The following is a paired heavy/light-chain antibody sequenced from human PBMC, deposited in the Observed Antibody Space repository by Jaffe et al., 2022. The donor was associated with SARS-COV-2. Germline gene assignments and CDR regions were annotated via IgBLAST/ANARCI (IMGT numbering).Heavy chain of an antibody. V-gene: IGHV4-4*07. D-gene: IGHD3-22*01. CDR2: IYTSGST. CDR1: GGSISSYY. J-gene: IGHJ5*02. CDR3: ARERWWDYDSSGYQMYNWFDP. Sequence: QVQLQESGPGLVKPSETLSLTCTVSGGSISSYYWSWIRQPAGKGLEWIGRIYTSGSTNYNPSLKSRVTMSVDTSKNQFSLKLSSVTAADTAVYYCARERWWDYDSSGYQMYNWFDPWGQGTLVTVSS.
Light chain of an antibody. CDR3: QVWDSSSDHLYVV. J-gene: IGLJ2*01. Sequence: SYVLTQPPSVSVAPGQTARITCGGNNIGSKSVHWYQQKPGQAPVLVVYDDSDRPSGIPERFSGSNSGNTATLTISRVEAGDEADYYCQVWDSSSDHLYVVFGGGTKLTVL. CDR1: NIGSKS. V-gene: IGLV3-21*02. CDR2: DDS.